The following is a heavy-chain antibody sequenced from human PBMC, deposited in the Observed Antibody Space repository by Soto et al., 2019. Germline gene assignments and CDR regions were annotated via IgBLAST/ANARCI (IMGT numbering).Heavy chain of an antibody. CDR3: VRLRGNGWLDL. V-gene: IGHV6-1*01. CDR2: TYYRSKWSY. CDR1: GDSVSSDRAS. J-gene: IGHJ5*02. Sequence: TLSLTCVISGDSVSSDRASWNWIRQSPSRGLEWLAKTYYRSKWSYDYAISVRSRIIIIPDTSRNQFSLQLNSVTPEDTAVYYCVRLRGNGWLDLWGQGTQVTVSS.